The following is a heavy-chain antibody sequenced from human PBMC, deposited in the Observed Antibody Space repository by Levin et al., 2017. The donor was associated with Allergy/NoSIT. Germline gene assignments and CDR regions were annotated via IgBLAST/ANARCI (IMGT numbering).Heavy chain of an antibody. Sequence: SGPTLVKPTQTLTLTCTFSGFSLSTTGVGVGWIRQPPGKALEWLALLFWDDHKRYSPSLKSRLTATKDTSKNQVVLTMTNINPVDTATYYCARAPTGGPFDFWGQGTLVTVSS. CDR2: LFWDDHK. V-gene: IGHV2-5*02. D-gene: IGHD1-14*01. J-gene: IGHJ5*01. CDR1: GFSLSTTGVG. CDR3: ARAPTGGPFDF.